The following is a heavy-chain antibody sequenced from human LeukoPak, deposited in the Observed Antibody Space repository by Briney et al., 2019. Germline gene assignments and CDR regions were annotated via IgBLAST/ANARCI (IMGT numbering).Heavy chain of an antibody. J-gene: IGHJ4*02. V-gene: IGHV3-21*01. D-gene: IGHD3-16*01. CDR1: GFTFSSHS. CDR3: ARDGGVSTSDY. CDR2: ISSSSYI. Sequence: GGSLRLSCAASGFTFSSHSMNWVRQAPGKGLEWVSSISSSSYIYYADSVKGRFTISRDNAKNSLYLQMNSLRAEDTAVYYCARDGGVSTSDYWGQGTLVTVSS.